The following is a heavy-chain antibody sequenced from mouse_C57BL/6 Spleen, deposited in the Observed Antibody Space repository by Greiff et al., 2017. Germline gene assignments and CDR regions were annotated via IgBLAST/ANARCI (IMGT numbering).Heavy chain of an antibody. Sequence: EVLLVESGGGLVKPGGSLTLSCAASGFTFSSYAMSWVRQTPEKRLEWVATISDGGSYTYYPANVKGRFTISRDNAKNNLYLQMSHLKSEDTAMYYCARERMVQGGFDYWGQGTLVTVSA. CDR1: GFTFSSYA. J-gene: IGHJ3*01. CDR2: ISDGGSYT. D-gene: IGHD2-3*01. CDR3: ARERMVQGGFDY. V-gene: IGHV5-4*01.